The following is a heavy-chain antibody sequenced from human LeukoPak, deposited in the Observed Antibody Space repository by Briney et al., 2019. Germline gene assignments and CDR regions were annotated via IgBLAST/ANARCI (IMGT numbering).Heavy chain of an antibody. CDR1: GFSFSNYA. Sequence: GGSLRLSCVPSGFSFSNYAMSWVRQAPGKGLEWVSSISGSGGSTHYVDSVKGRFTIFRDKTKNTLYLQMNSLRAEDTAVYYCAKDYYYDSSGYYYFDYWGQGTLVTVSS. CDR2: ISGSGGST. J-gene: IGHJ4*02. CDR3: AKDYYYDSSGYYYFDY. D-gene: IGHD3-22*01. V-gene: IGHV3-23*01.